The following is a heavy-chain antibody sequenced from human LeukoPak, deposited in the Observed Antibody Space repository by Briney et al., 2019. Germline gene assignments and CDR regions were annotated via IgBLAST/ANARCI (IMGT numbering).Heavy chain of an antibody. V-gene: IGHV3-21*01. D-gene: IGHD2-2*01. CDR2: ISSSSSYI. J-gene: IGHJ5*02. Sequence: GGSLRLSCAASGFTFSSYSMNWVRQAPGKGLEWVSSISSSSSYIYYADSVRGRFTISRDNAKNSLYLQMNSLRAEDTAVYYCARARGSSWFDPWGQGTLVTVSS. CDR3: ARARGSSWFDP. CDR1: GFTFSSYS.